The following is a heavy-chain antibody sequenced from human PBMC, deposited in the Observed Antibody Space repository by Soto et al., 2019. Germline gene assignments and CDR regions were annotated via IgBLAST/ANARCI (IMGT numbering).Heavy chain of an antibody. D-gene: IGHD6-19*01. CDR2: VYYTGST. CDR3: ARSVAVPGAHIDY. Sequence: SETLSLTCSVSGGSISGSYWSWIRHSPGKGLEWLGYVYYTGSTNYSPSLRSRVSISVDTSKNEFSLRLSSVPAADTAVYFCARSVAVPGAHIDYWGHGTQVTVSS. V-gene: IGHV4-59*01. J-gene: IGHJ4*01. CDR1: GGSISGSY.